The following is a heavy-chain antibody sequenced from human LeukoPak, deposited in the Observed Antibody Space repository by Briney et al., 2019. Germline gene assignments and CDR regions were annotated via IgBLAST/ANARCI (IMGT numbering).Heavy chain of an antibody. CDR3: AKGPYCSGGSCFGGYYFDY. CDR2: MSGSGGST. CDR1: GFTFDDYG. Sequence: GGSLRLSCAASGFTFDDYGMSWVRQAPGKGLEWVSTMSGSGGSTYYADSVKGRFTISRDNSKNTLYLQMNSLRAEDTAVYYCAKGPYCSGGSCFGGYYFDYWGQGTLVTVSS. D-gene: IGHD2-15*01. J-gene: IGHJ4*02. V-gene: IGHV3-23*01.